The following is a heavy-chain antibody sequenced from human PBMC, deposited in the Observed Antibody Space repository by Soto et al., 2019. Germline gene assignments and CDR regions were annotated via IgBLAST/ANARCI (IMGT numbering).Heavy chain of an antibody. CDR1: GFTVKNYQ. Sequence: GGSLRLSCAASGFTVKNYQMNWVRQAPGKGLEWVSVIYSGGVTYYPDSVKGRFTTIRDASKNTVYLQMNSLRADDTAMYYCARDPSTTGYYGLDVWGQGTTVTVSS. CDR3: ARDPSTTGYYGLDV. J-gene: IGHJ6*02. CDR2: IYSGGVT. V-gene: IGHV3-53*01.